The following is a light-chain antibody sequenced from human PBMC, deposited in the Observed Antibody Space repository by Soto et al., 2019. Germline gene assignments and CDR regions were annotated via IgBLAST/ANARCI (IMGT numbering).Light chain of an antibody. Sequence: QSVLTQPRSVSGSPGQSVTISCTGTSSDVGAYNYVSWYQQHPGKAPKLRVYDVSQRPSGVPDRFSGSKSSNTASLTISGLQADDDGDYFCCSYAGSYSWVFGGGTKLTVL. CDR3: CSYAGSYSWV. CDR2: DVS. CDR1: SSDVGAYNY. V-gene: IGLV2-11*01. J-gene: IGLJ3*02.